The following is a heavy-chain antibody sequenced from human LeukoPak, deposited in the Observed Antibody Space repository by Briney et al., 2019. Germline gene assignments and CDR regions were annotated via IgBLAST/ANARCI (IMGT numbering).Heavy chain of an antibody. CDR3: ARVRVGGYNSFDL. V-gene: IGHV1-46*01. CDR2: INPTDGRT. Sequence: GASVTVYGKASGYTFTRQYMHWVRQAAGQGFEWMGLINPTDGRTSYAQQFLGRVTVTRDTSTSTVYMELSSPRPEDTAVYYCARVRVGGYNSFDLWGRGTLVTVSS. D-gene: IGHD5-24*01. J-gene: IGHJ2*01. CDR1: GYTFTRQY.